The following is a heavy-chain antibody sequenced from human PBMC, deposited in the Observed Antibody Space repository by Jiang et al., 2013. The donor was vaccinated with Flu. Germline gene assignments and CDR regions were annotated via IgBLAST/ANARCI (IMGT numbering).Heavy chain of an antibody. CDR3: AREEAYGDYVDS. CDR1: GGSVSSGSYY. J-gene: IGHJ4*02. Sequence: GPGLVKPSQTLSLTCTVSGGSVSSGSYYWSWIRQPAGKGLEWIGRIYTSGSTNYNPSLKSRVTISVDTSKNQFSLKLSSVTAADTAVYYCAREEAYGDYVDSWGQGTLVTVSS. CDR2: IYTSGST. V-gene: IGHV4-61*02. D-gene: IGHD4-17*01.